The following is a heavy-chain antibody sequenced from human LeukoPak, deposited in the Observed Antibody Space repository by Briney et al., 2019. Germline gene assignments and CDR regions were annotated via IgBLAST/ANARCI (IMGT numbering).Heavy chain of an antibody. CDR3: AKDLSSYCSGGSCYSVDY. J-gene: IGHJ4*02. D-gene: IGHD2-15*01. V-gene: IGHV3-30*18. CDR2: ISYDGSNK. Sequence: PGGSLRLSCAASGFTFSSYGMHWVRQAPGKGLEWVAVISYDGSNKYYADSVKGRFTISRDNSKNTLYLQMNSLRAEDTAVYYCAKDLSSYCSGGSCYSVDYWGQGTLVTVSS. CDR1: GFTFSSYG.